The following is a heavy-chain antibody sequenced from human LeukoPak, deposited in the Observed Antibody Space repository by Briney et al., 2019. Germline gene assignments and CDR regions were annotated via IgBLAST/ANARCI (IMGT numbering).Heavy chain of an antibody. CDR3: ARGGRLSGYVIEIFDY. CDR1: GGSISSGGYY. J-gene: IGHJ4*02. CDR2: IYYSGST. D-gene: IGHD5-12*01. Sequence: MTSETLSLTCTVSGGSISSGGYYWSWIRQHPGKGLEWTGYIYYSGSTYYNPSLKSRVTISVDTSKNQFSLKLSSVTAADTAVYYCARGGRLSGYVIEIFDYWGQGTLVTVSS. V-gene: IGHV4-31*03.